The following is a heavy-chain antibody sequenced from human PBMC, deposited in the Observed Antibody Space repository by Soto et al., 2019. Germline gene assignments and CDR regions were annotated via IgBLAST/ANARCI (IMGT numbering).Heavy chain of an antibody. D-gene: IGHD3-22*01. V-gene: IGHV1-3*01. CDR3: ARDRNHDSSGYYAY. Sequence: WASVKVSCKAYGYIFSRYAIHWVRQAPGQRLEWMGWIDAGNGHTKYSQRLQGRVTITRDTSATTAYMELNSLRSEDTAVYYCARDRNHDSSGYYAYWGRGTLVTVSS. CDR2: IDAGNGHT. J-gene: IGHJ4*02. CDR1: GYIFSRYA.